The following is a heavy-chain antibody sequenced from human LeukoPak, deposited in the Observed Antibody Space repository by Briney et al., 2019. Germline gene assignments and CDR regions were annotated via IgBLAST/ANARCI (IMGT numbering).Heavy chain of an antibody. Sequence: PSETLSLTCTVSGGSISSGSYYWSWIRQPAGKGLEWIGRIYTSGSTNYNPSLKSRVTISVDTSKNQFSLKLSSVTAADTAVYYCARLDYYDSSGYFPKDAFDIWGQGTMVTVSS. CDR3: ARLDYYDSSGYFPKDAFDI. D-gene: IGHD3-22*01. J-gene: IGHJ3*02. CDR1: GGSISSGSYY. CDR2: IYTSGST. V-gene: IGHV4-61*02.